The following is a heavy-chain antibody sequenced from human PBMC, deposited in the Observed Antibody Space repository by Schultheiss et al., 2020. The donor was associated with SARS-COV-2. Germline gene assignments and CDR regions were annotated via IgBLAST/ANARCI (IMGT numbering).Heavy chain of an antibody. CDR1: GGSFSGYY. CDR3: ARQTDGYYFDY. D-gene: IGHD5-24*01. J-gene: IGHJ4*02. Sequence: LSLTCAVYGGSFSGYYWSWIRQPPGKGLEWVAVISYDGSNKYYADSVKGRFTISRDNSKNTLYLQMNSLRAEDTAVYYCARQTDGYYFDYWGQGTLVTVSS. V-gene: IGHV3-30*14. CDR2: ISYDGSNK.